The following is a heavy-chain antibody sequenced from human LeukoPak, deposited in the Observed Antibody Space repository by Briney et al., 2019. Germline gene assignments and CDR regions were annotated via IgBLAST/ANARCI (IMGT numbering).Heavy chain of an antibody. CDR3: AREGPKYSSSWWYLDY. Sequence: SVKVSCKASGGTFSSYAISWVRQAPGQGLEWMGRIIPIFGIANYAQKFQGRVTITADKSTSTAYMELSSLRSEDTAVYYCAREGPKYSSSWWYLDYWGQGTLVTVSS. CDR2: IIPIFGIA. D-gene: IGHD6-13*01. J-gene: IGHJ4*02. V-gene: IGHV1-69*04. CDR1: GGTFSSYA.